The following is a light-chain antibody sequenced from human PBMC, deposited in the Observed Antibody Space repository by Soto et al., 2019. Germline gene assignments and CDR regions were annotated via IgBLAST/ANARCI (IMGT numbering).Light chain of an antibody. V-gene: IGKV1-27*01. CDR3: QTYDTAPQT. CDR1: QGIIDY. CDR2: AAS. J-gene: IGKJ1*01. Sequence: DIQMTQSPSSLSASVGDTVTITCRASQGIIDYLAWYQQRPGKVPKLLIYAASTLQTGVPSRFSGSGAVTDLTLTISSLQPEDVGTYYCQTYDTAPQTFGQGTRVEIK.